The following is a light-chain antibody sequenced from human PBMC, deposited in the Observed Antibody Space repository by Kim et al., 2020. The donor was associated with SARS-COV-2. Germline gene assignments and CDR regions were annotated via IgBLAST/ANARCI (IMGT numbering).Light chain of an antibody. CDR2: DAS. Sequence: SPGGRAALCCRGSQSVSSYLAWYQQKPGQAPRLLIYDASNRATGIPARFSGSGSGTDFTLTISSLEPEDFAVYYCQQRSNWPPPYTFGQGTKLEI. J-gene: IGKJ2*01. CDR3: QQRSNWPPPYT. V-gene: IGKV3-11*01. CDR1: QSVSSY.